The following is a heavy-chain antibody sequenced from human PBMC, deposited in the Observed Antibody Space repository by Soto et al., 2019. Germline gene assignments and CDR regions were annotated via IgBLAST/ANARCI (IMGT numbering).Heavy chain of an antibody. CDR1: GFTFSSYW. D-gene: IGHD2-2*02. Sequence: PGGSLRLSCAASGFTFSSYWMSWVRQAPGKGLEWVANIKEDGSEKYYMDSLKGRFTISRDNAKNSVSLQMNSLRAEDTAVYYCAREYTAWPLAYGLDVWGQGTTVTVSS. V-gene: IGHV3-7*01. CDR2: IKEDGSEK. CDR3: AREYTAWPLAYGLDV. J-gene: IGHJ6*02.